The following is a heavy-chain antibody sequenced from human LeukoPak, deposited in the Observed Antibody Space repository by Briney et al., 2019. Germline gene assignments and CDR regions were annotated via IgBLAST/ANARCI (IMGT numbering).Heavy chain of an antibody. Sequence: GGSLRLSCAASRLSISFYGMRWVRQVPGKGLEWVANIYQEGTEKNYVDAVKGRFTISRDNAKNSVYLQMNSLRDEDTAVYYCARDPEGNYYDMDVWGQGTTVTVSS. J-gene: IGHJ6*02. CDR2: IYQEGTEK. CDR1: RLSISFYG. V-gene: IGHV3-7*04. CDR3: ARDPEGNYYDMDV. D-gene: IGHD5-24*01.